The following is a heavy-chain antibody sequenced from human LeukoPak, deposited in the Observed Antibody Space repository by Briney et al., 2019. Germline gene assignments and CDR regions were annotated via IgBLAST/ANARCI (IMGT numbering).Heavy chain of an antibody. CDR2: IYHGGST. CDR1: GYSISSGYY. V-gene: IGHV4-38-2*01. J-gene: IGHJ4*02. Sequence: SETLSLTCAVSGYSISSGYYWGWIRQPPGKGLEWIGSIYHGGSTYYNPSLKSRVTISVDTSKNQFSLKLSSVTAADTAVYYCARVYTANGPGGYWGQGTLVTVSS. D-gene: IGHD1-1*01. CDR3: ARVYTANGPGGY.